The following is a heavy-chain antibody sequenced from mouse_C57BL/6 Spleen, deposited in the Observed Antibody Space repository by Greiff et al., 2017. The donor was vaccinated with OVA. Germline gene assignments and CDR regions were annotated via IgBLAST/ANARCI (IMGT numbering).Heavy chain of an antibody. CDR3: ARPLDSSGLAWCAY. CDR2: IYPGDGDT. J-gene: IGHJ3*01. D-gene: IGHD3-2*02. CDR1: GYAFSSSW. V-gene: IGHV1-82*01. Sequence: QVQLQQSGPELVKPGASVKLSCKASGYAFSSSWMNWVKQRPGKGLEWIGRIYPGDGDTNYNGKFQGKATLTADPSSSTAYMQLSSLTSEDSAVYFGARPLDSSGLAWCAYWGQGTLVTVSA.